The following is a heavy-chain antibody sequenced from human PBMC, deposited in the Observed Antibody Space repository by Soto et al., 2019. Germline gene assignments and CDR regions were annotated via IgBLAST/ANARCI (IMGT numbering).Heavy chain of an antibody. CDR1: GASISSGGYY. Sequence: QVQLQESGPGLVKPSQTLSLTCTVSGASISSGGYYWGWIRQHPGKGLECIGFIYYIGTSYYNPSLESRITLSVDTSKNHFSLNLTSVTAADTAVYYCARVLLDVLSDRYYWYFDLWGRGTLVTVSS. V-gene: IGHV4-31*03. CDR2: IYYIGTS. CDR3: ARVLLDVLSDRYYWYFDL. D-gene: IGHD3-16*02. J-gene: IGHJ2*01.